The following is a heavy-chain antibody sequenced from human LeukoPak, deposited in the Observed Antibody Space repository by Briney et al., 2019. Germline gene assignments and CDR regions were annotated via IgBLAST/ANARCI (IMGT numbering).Heavy chain of an antibody. V-gene: IGHV1-18*01. CDR3: ARDREAARPGWFDP. Sequence: GASVKVSCKASGYTFTTMGTSGVRRPPGQGLEWLGWIHPYNGNTNYAQMLQGRVTMTTDTSTSTAYMELRSLRSDDTAVYYCARDREAARPGWFDPWGQGTLVTVSS. CDR1: GYTFTTMG. J-gene: IGHJ5*02. D-gene: IGHD6-6*01. CDR2: IHPYNGNT.